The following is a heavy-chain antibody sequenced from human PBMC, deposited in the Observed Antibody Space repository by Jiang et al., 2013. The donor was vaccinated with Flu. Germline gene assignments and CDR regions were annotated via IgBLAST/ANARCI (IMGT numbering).Heavy chain of an antibody. CDR3: ARDSNDYGGNTYYFDY. D-gene: IGHD4-23*01. CDR1: GDSVSSNSAA. J-gene: IGHJ4*02. CDR2: TYYRSKWYN. Sequence: QTLSLTCAISGDSVSSNSAAWNWIRQSPSRGLEWLGRTYYRSKWYNDYAVSVKSRITIKPDTSKNQISLQLNSVTPEDTALYYCARDSNDYGGNTYYFDYWGQGTLVTVSS. V-gene: IGHV6-1*01.